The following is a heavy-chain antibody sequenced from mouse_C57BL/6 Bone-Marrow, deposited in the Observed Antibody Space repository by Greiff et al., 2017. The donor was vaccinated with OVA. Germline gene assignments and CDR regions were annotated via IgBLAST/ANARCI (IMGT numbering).Heavy chain of an antibody. J-gene: IGHJ3*01. V-gene: IGHV5-6*01. CDR1: GFTFSSYG. CDR2: ISSGGSST. D-gene: IGHD2-5*01. Sequence: EVNVVESGGDLVKPGGSLKLSCAASGFTFSSYGMSWVRQTPDKRLEWVATISSGGSSTYYPASVKGRFTISRDNAKNTLYLQMSSLKSEDTAMYYCARPVYSNWFAYWGQGTLVTVSA. CDR3: ARPVYSNWFAY.